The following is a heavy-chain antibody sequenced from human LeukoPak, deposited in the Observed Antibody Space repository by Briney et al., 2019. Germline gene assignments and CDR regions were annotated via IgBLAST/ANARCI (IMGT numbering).Heavy chain of an antibody. V-gene: IGHV1-8*01. Sequence: GASVKVSCKASGYTFTSYDINWVRQATGQGLEWMGWMNPNSGNTGYAQKFQGRVTMTRNTSISTAYMELSSLRSEDTAVYYCATRYSSSWYYYYYGMDVWGQGTTVTVSS. D-gene: IGHD6-13*01. CDR1: GYTFTSYD. CDR3: ATRYSSSWYYYYYGMDV. CDR2: MNPNSGNT. J-gene: IGHJ6*02.